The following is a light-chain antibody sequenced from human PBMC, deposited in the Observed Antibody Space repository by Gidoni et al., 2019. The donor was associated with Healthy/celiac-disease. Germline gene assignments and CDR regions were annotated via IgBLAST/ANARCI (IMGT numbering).Light chain of an antibody. CDR2: GAS. V-gene: IGKV3-15*01. J-gene: IGKJ1*01. Sequence: EIVMTQSPATLSVSPGERATLSCRASQSVSSNLAWYQQKPGQAPRLLIYGASTRATGIPARFSVSGSGTEFTLTISSLQSEDLAVYYCQQYNNWPETFGQGTKVEIK. CDR3: QQYNNWPET. CDR1: QSVSSN.